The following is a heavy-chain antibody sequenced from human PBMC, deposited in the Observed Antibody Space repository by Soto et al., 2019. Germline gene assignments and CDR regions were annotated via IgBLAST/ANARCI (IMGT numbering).Heavy chain of an antibody. V-gene: IGHV6-1*01. J-gene: IGHJ4*02. CDR1: GDRVSSNSAA. D-gene: IGHD6-19*01. CDR2: TYYRSKWYN. CDR3: AGSGIAVAGDHVFDY. Sequence: SETLSLTCAISGDRVSSNSAAWNWIRQSPSRGLEWLGRTYYRSKWYNDYAVSVKSRITINPDTSKNQFSLQLNSVTPEDTAVYYCAGSGIAVAGDHVFDYWGQGTLVTVSS.